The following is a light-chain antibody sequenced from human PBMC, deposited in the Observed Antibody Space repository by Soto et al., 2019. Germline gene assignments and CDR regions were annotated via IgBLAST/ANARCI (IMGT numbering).Light chain of an antibody. CDR1: QSVSSY. Sequence: EIVLTQSPATLSLSPGERATLSCRASQSVSSYLAWYQQKPGQAPRLLIYDASNRATGIPARFGGSGSGTDFTLTISSLEPEDFAVYYCQQRSNWPLELTFGGGTKVEIK. CDR3: QQRSNWPLELT. CDR2: DAS. J-gene: IGKJ4*01. V-gene: IGKV3-11*01.